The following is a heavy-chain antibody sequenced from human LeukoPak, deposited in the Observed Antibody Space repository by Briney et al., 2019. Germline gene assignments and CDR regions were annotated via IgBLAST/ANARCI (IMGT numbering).Heavy chain of an antibody. CDR1: GFTFSSYS. CDR3: ARVRSGWFDY. V-gene: IGHV3-21*01. Sequence: SGGSLRLSCAASGFTFSSYSMNWVRKAPGKGLEWVSSISSSSSYIYYADSVKGRFTISRDNAKNSLYLQMNSLRAEDTAVYYCARVRSGWFDYWGQGTLVTVSS. CDR2: ISSSSSYI. J-gene: IGHJ4*02. D-gene: IGHD6-19*01.